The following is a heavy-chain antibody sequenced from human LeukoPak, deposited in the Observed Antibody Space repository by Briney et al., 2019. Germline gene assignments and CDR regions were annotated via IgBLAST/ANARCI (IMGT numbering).Heavy chain of an antibody. D-gene: IGHD2-8*01. V-gene: IGHV3-23*01. CDR2: ISGSGGST. Sequence: GGSLRLSCAASGFTFSSYAMSWVRQAPGKGLEWVSAISGSGGSTYYADSVKGRFTISRDNSKNTLYLQMNSLRAEDTAVYYCAKDNLLMVYAISDFDYWGQGTLVTVSS. J-gene: IGHJ4*02. CDR1: GFTFSSYA. CDR3: AKDNLLMVYAISDFDY.